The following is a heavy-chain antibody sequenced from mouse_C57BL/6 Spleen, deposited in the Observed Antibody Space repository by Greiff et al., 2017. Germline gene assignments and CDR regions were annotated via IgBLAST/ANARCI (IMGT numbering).Heavy chain of an antibody. CDR1: GYAFSSYW. V-gene: IGHV1-80*01. J-gene: IGHJ1*03. CDR3: AREEYYYGSSFSYWYFVV. Sequence: VQVVESGAELVKPGASVKISCKASGYAFSSYWMNWVKQRPGKGLEWIGQIYPGDGDTNYNGKFKGKATLTADKSSSTAYMQLSSLTSEDSAVYFCAREEYYYGSSFSYWYFVVWGTGTTVTVSS. D-gene: IGHD1-1*01. CDR2: IYPGDGDT.